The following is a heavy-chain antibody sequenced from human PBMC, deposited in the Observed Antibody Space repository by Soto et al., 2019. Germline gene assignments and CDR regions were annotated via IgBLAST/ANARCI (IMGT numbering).Heavy chain of an antibody. V-gene: IGHV4-31*03. CDR3: ARTRTGAAFDI. CDR2: IYYSGST. D-gene: IGHD4-17*01. J-gene: IGHJ3*02. CDR1: GGSISSGRYY. Sequence: PSETLSLTCTVSGGSISSGRYYWSWIRQHPGKGLEWIGYIYYSGSTYYNPSLKSRVTISVDTSKNQFSLKLSSVTAADTAVYYCARTRTGAAFDIWGQGTMVTVSS.